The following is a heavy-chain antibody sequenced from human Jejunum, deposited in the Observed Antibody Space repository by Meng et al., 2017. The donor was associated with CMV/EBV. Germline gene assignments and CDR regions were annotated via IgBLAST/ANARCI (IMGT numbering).Heavy chain of an antibody. Sequence: SAAWNWIRLSPSRGLEWLGRTYYRTKWYHDYAKSVKSRLTITPDTSRNQLFLQLNSVTPEDTAVYYCERERYDSSGYIRTYGMDVWGQGTTVTVSS. J-gene: IGHJ6*02. V-gene: IGHV6-1*01. CDR2: TYYRTKWYH. CDR1: SAA. D-gene: IGHD3-22*01. CDR3: ERERYDSSGYIRTYGMDV.